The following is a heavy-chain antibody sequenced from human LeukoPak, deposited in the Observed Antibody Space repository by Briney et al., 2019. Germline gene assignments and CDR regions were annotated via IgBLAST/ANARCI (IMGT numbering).Heavy chain of an antibody. D-gene: IGHD6-19*01. CDR2: VNHLGRT. Sequence: SETLSLTCAVSGGSFSVYYWNWISQPPGKGLEWIGEVNHLGRTNYNPSLKSRVTMSLDTSKKEVSLKLTSVTAADTAVYYCARGSASGIYPIDYWGQGTLVTVSS. CDR1: GGSFSVYY. J-gene: IGHJ4*02. CDR3: ARGSASGIYPIDY. V-gene: IGHV4-34*01.